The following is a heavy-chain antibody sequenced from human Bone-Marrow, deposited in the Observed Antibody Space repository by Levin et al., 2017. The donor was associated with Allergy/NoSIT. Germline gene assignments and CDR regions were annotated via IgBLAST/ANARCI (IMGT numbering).Heavy chain of an antibody. CDR1: GFTFSSYG. J-gene: IGHJ4*02. D-gene: IGHD6-19*01. CDR2: IWYDGSNK. V-gene: IGHV3-33*01. Sequence: GGSLRLSCAASGFTFSSYGMHWVRQAPGKGLEWVAVIWYDGSNKYYADSVKGRFTISRDNSKNTLYLQMNSLRAEDTAVYYCARGIESSGWYWRRGGFDYWGQGTLVTVSS. CDR3: ARGIESSGWYWRRGGFDY.